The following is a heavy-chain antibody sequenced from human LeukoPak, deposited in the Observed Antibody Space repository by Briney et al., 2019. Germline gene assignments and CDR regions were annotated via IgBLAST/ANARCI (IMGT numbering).Heavy chain of an antibody. Sequence: GRSLRLSCAASGFTFSSYARSWVRQAPGKGLEWVSAISGSGGSTYYADSVKGRFTISRDNSKNTLYLQMNSLRAEDTAVYYCAKDKWIHFVDYWGQGTLVTVAS. D-gene: IGHD5-18*01. CDR3: AKDKWIHFVDY. CDR1: GFTFSSYA. V-gene: IGHV3-23*01. CDR2: ISGSGGST. J-gene: IGHJ4*02.